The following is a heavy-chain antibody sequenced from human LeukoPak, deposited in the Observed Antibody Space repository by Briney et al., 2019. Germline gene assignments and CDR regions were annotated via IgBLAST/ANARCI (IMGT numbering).Heavy chain of an antibody. V-gene: IGHV1-18*04. CDR1: GYTFTSYY. CDR2: ISTYNGNT. CDR3: ARAEKPNWGNYYYYCMDV. D-gene: IGHD7-27*01. J-gene: IGHJ6*03. Sequence: ASVKVSCKASGYTFTSYYMHWVRQAPGQGLEWMGWISTYNGNTKYAQKFQGRVTMTTDTSTTTAYMELRGLRSDDTAVYYCARAEKPNWGNYYYYCMDVWGKGTTVTVSS.